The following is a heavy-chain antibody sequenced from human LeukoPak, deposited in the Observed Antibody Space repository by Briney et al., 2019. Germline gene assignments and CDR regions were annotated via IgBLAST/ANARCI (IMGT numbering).Heavy chain of an antibody. Sequence: SETLSLTCTVSGYSISSGYYWGWIRPPPGKGLEWIGSIYHSGCTYYNPSLKSRVTISVDTSKNQFSLKLSSVTAADTAVYYCAGRAQLELRSFDYWGQGTLVTVSS. CDR1: GYSISSGYY. CDR3: AGRAQLELRSFDY. CDR2: IYHSGCT. V-gene: IGHV4-38-2*02. J-gene: IGHJ4*02. D-gene: IGHD1-7*01.